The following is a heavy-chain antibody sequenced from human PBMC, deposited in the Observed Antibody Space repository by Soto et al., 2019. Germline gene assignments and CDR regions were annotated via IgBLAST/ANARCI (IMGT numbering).Heavy chain of an antibody. V-gene: IGHV1-69*02. Sequence: QVQLVQSGAEVKKPGSSVKVSCKASGGTFSSYTISWVRQAPGQGLEWMGRIIPILGIANYAQKFQGRVTITADKSTSTAYMELSSLRSEDTAVYYCARVANGGFGSHYYYMDVWGKGTTVTVSS. CDR1: GGTFSSYT. CDR3: ARVANGGFGSHYYYMDV. D-gene: IGHD7-27*01. CDR2: IIPILGIA. J-gene: IGHJ6*03.